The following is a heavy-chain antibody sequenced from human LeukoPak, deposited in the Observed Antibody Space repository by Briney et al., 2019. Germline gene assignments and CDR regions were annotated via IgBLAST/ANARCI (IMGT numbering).Heavy chain of an antibody. CDR2: ISYDGSSK. J-gene: IGHJ4*02. V-gene: IGHV3-30*09. CDR3: VRDLGRESIFDY. D-gene: IGHD7-27*01. CDR1: GFTFSTYA. Sequence: GGSLRLSCAASGFTFSTYAMHWVRQAPGKGLEWVAVISYDGSSKYYADSVKGRFAISRDNSKNTLYLQMNSLRAEDTAVYYCVRDLGRESIFDYWGQGTLVTVSS.